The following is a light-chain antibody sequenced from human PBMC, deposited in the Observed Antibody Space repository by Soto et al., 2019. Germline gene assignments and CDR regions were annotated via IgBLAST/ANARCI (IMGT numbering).Light chain of an antibody. CDR1: SSDVGGYNY. J-gene: IGLJ2*01. CDR2: EVS. CDR3: SSYTSSSTLV. Sequence: QAVLTQPASVSGSPGHSITISCTGTSSDVGGYNYVSWYQQDPGKAPKLMIYEVSNRPSGVSNRFSGSKSGNTASLTISGLQAEDEADYYCSSYTSSSTLVFGGGTKVTVL. V-gene: IGLV2-14*01.